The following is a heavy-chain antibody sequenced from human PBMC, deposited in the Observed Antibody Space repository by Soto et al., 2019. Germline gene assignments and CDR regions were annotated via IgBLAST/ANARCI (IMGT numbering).Heavy chain of an antibody. Sequence: QVQLVQSGAEVKKPGSSVKVSCKASGGTFSSYAISWVRQAPGQGLEWMGGIIPIFGTANYAQKFQGRVTITADESTSTAYRELSSLGSEDTAVYYCARDAIVVVVAAARYYYYYGMDVWGQGTTVTVSS. CDR1: GGTFSSYA. CDR2: IIPIFGTA. V-gene: IGHV1-69*01. D-gene: IGHD2-15*01. CDR3: ARDAIVVVVAAARYYYYYGMDV. J-gene: IGHJ6*02.